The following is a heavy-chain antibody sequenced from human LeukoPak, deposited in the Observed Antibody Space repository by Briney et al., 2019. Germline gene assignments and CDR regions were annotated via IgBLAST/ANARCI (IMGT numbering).Heavy chain of an antibody. V-gene: IGHV3-30*14. CDR3: ATLNGDYVPFDY. Sequence: TGGSLRLSCAASGFTFSSYAMHWVRQAPGKGLEWVAVISYDGSNKYYADSVKGRFTIFRENSKNTLLLQKNILEADDTAVCYGATLNGDYVPFDYWGQGTLVTVSS. D-gene: IGHD4-17*01. J-gene: IGHJ4*02. CDR2: ISYDGSNK. CDR1: GFTFSSYA.